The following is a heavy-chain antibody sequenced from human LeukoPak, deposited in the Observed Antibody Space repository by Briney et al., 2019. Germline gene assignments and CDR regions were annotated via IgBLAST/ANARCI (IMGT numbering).Heavy chain of an antibody. D-gene: IGHD5-12*01. CDR1: GYTLTAYY. J-gene: IGHJ4*02. Sequence: ASVKVSCKASGYTLTAYYMHWVRQPPGQGLEWMGWINPNSGGTKSAQKFQGRVTMTRDTSTTTVYMELSRLRSDDTAVYYCATRVYSCAWDIYYFDYWGQGTLVTVSS. V-gene: IGHV1-2*02. CDR3: ATRVYSCAWDIYYFDY. CDR2: INPNSGGT.